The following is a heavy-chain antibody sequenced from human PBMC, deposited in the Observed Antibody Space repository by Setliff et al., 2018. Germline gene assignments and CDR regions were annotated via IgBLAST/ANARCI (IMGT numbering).Heavy chain of an antibody. V-gene: IGHV3-48*01. J-gene: IGHJ3*02. D-gene: IGHD3-3*01. CDR2: ISSSSSTI. CDR1: GFTFSSYW. Sequence: PGGSLRLSCAASGFTFSSYWMNWVRQAPGKGLEWVSYISSSSSTIYYADSVKGRFTISRDNAKTSLYLQMNSLRAEDTAVYYCARDYTYYDFWSGPSSDAFDIWGQGTMVTVSS. CDR3: ARDYTYYDFWSGPSSDAFDI.